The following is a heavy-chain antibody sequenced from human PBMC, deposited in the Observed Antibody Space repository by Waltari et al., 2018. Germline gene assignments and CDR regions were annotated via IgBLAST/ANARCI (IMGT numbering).Heavy chain of an antibody. J-gene: IGHJ3*02. D-gene: IGHD1-26*01. CDR1: GYSISSGYS. Sequence: QEQLQESGPGLVKPSETLSLTCAVSGYSISSGYSWGWIRQPPGKGLEWIGSIYHSGSTYYNPSLKSPVTISVDTSKNQFSLKLSSVTAADTAVYYCARRAAREAFDIWGHGTMVTVSS. V-gene: IGHV4-38-2*01. CDR3: ARRAAREAFDI. CDR2: IYHSGST.